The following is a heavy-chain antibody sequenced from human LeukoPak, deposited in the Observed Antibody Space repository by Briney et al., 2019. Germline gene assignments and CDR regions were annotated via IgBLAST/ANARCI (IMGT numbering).Heavy chain of an antibody. CDR1: GYSTTYYW. V-gene: IGHV5-51*01. Sequence: GESLKIAYKGSGYSTTYYWIGWVRQMPGKGLEWMGIIYPGDSDTGYSPSFQGQVTISAEKSISTAYLQWSSLKASDTAMYYCARTMVRGLIKSAFDIWGQGTMVTVSS. J-gene: IGHJ3*02. D-gene: IGHD3-10*01. CDR2: IYPGDSDT. CDR3: ARTMVRGLIKSAFDI.